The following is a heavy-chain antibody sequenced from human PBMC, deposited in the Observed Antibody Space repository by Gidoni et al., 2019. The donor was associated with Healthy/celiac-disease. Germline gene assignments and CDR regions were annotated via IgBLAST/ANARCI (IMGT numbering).Heavy chain of an antibody. CDR1: GGSISSYY. V-gene: IGHV4-59*12. D-gene: IGHD4-17*01. CDR3: ARYYGDYVGAFDI. J-gene: IGHJ3*02. Sequence: QVQLQESGPGLVKPSETLSSTCTVSGGSISSYYWSWIRQPPGKGLEWIGYIYYSGSTNYNPSLKSRVTISVDTSKNQFSLKLSSVTAADTAVYYCARYYGDYVGAFDIWGQGTMVTVSS. CDR2: IYYSGST.